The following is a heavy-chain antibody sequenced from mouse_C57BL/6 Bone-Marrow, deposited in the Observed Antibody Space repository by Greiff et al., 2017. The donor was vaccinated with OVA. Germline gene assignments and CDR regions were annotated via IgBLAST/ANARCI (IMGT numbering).Heavy chain of an antibody. CDR3: ARQDGLGAMDY. CDR2: ISNGGGST. V-gene: IGHV5-12*01. CDR1: GFTFSDYY. Sequence: EVKLVESGGGLVQPGGSLKLSCAASGFTFSDYYMYWVRQTPEKRLEWVAYISNGGGSTYYPDTVKGRFTISRDNAKNTLYLQMSRLKSEDTAMYYCARQDGLGAMDYWDQGTSVTVSS. J-gene: IGHJ4*01. D-gene: IGHD2-3*01.